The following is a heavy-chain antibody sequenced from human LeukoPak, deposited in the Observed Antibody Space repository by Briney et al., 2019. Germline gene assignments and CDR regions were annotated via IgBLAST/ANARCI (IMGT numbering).Heavy chain of an antibody. CDR3: ATTSIAAAVPGCFDY. J-gene: IGHJ4*02. CDR2: ISSSGKTI. V-gene: IGHV3-48*03. Sequence: GSLRLSCEASGFTFSSYEMNWVRQAPEKGLEWVSYISSSGKTIYYADSTKGRFTVSRDNAKNSLYLQMNSLRAEDTAVYYCATTSIAAAVPGCFDYWGQGTLVTVFS. CDR1: GFTFSSYE. D-gene: IGHD6-13*01.